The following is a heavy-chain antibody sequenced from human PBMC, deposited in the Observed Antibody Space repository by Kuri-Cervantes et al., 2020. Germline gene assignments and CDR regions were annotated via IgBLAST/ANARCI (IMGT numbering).Heavy chain of an antibody. CDR1: GYTFTGYY. CDR2: INPNSGGT. V-gene: IGHV1-2*02. D-gene: IGHD3-22*01. CDR3: ARDDSSGFTRYYYYGMDV. J-gene: IGHJ6*02. Sequence: ASVKVSCKASGYTFTGYYMHWVRQAPGQGLEWMGWINPNSGGTNYAQKFQGRVTMTRDTSISTAYMELRSLRSDDTAVYYCARDDSSGFTRYYYYGMDVWGQGTTVTVSS.